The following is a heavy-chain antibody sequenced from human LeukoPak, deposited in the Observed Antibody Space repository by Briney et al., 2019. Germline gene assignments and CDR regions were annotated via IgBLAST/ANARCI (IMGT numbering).Heavy chain of an antibody. CDR2: MYYSGSS. D-gene: IGHD3-10*01. CDR1: GGGISSSSYY. CDR3: ARQQITMVRGENWFDP. Sequence: RSETLSLIWTVSGGGISSSSYYWGWIRQPPGKGLEWIGCMYYSGSSYYNPSLKSRVTISVDTSKNQFSLKLSSVTAADTAVYYCARQQITMVRGENWFDPWGQGTLVTVSS. J-gene: IGHJ5*02. V-gene: IGHV4-39*01.